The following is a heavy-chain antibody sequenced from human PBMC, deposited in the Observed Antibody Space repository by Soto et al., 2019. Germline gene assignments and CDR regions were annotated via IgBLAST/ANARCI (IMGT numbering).Heavy chain of an antibody. CDR2: ISAYNGNT. Sequence: ASVKVSCKASGYTFTSYGISWVRQAPGQGLEWMGWISAYNGNTNYAQKLQGRVTMTTDTSTSTAYMELRSLRSDDTAVYYCATDPRYCSGGSCIGDAFDIWGQGTMVTVSS. CDR3: ATDPRYCSGGSCIGDAFDI. CDR1: GYTFTSYG. V-gene: IGHV1-18*01. D-gene: IGHD2-15*01. J-gene: IGHJ3*02.